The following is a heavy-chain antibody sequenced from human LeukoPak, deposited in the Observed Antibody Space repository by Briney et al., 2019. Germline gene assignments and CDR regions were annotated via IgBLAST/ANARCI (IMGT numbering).Heavy chain of an antibody. V-gene: IGHV3-23*01. Sequence: GGSLRLSCAASGFTFSSYAMSWVRQAPGKGLEWVSVISGSGGRTYYADSVKGRFTISRDNAKNTLYLQMNSLRAEDTAVYYCARGGYVDYWGQGTLVTVSS. CDR1: GFTFSSYA. CDR2: ISGSGGRT. J-gene: IGHJ4*02. CDR3: ARGGYVDY.